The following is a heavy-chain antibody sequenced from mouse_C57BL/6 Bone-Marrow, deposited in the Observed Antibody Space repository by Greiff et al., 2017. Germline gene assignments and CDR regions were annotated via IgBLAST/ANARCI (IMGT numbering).Heavy chain of an antibody. V-gene: IGHV1-50*01. CDR3: ARKEGAMDY. CDR2: IDPSDSYT. CDR1: GYTFTSYW. J-gene: IGHJ4*01. Sequence: QVQLQQPGAELVKPGASVKLSCKASGYTFTSYWMQWVKQRPGQGLEWIGEIDPSDSYTNYNQKFKGKATLTVDTSSSTAYMQLSSLTSEDSAVYYCARKEGAMDYWGQRTSVTVSS.